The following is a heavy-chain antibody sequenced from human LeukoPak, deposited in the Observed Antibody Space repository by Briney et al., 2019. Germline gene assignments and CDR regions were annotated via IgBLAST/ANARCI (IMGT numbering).Heavy chain of an antibody. CDR3: AREHYYDSSGYYHGKYYFDY. J-gene: IGHJ4*02. D-gene: IGHD3-22*01. CDR1: GYTFTSYG. Sequence: ASVKVSCKASGYTFTSYGISCVRQAPGQGLEWMGWISAYNGNTNYAQKLQGRVTMTTDTSTSTAYMELRSLRSDDTAVYYCAREHYYDSSGYYHGKYYFDYWGQGTLVTVSS. V-gene: IGHV1-18*01. CDR2: ISAYNGNT.